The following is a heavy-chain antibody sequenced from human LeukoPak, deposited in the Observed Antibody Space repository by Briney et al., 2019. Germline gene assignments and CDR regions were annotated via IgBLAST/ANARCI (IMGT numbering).Heavy chain of an antibody. Sequence: GGSLRLSCAASGFTFSSNAMSWVRQAPGKGLEWGSAISGSGGSTYYADSAKGRFTISRDNSKNTLYLQMNSLRAEDTAVYYCAKGGNTAMAPAFDIWGQGTMVTVSS. J-gene: IGHJ3*02. D-gene: IGHD5-18*01. CDR2: ISGSGGST. CDR3: AKGGNTAMAPAFDI. V-gene: IGHV3-23*01. CDR1: GFTFSSNA.